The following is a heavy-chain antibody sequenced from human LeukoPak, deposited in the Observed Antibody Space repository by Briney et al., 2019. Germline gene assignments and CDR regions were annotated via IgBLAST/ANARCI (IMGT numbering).Heavy chain of an antibody. CDR2: IIPILGIA. V-gene: IGHV1-69*04. D-gene: IGHD3-22*01. J-gene: IGHJ4*02. Sequence: SVKVSCKASGGTFSSYAISWVRQAPGQGLEWMGRIIPILGIANYAQKFQGRVTITADKSTSTAYMELSSLRSEPTAVYYCARPHYYDSSLPFDYWGQGTLVTVSS. CDR3: ARPHYYDSSLPFDY. CDR1: GGTFSSYA.